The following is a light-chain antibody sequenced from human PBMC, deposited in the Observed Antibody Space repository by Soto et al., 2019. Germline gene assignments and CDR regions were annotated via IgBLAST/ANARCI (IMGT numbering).Light chain of an antibody. CDR2: KAS. V-gene: IGKV1-5*03. CDR1: QSISSW. J-gene: IGKJ4*01. CDR3: QQYNSYPT. Sequence: DIQMTQSPSTLSASVGDRVTITCRASQSISSWLAWYQQKPGKAPKLLIYKASSLESGVPSRFSGSGSGTEFTLPISSLQPDDFATYDCQQYNSYPTFGGGTKVEIK.